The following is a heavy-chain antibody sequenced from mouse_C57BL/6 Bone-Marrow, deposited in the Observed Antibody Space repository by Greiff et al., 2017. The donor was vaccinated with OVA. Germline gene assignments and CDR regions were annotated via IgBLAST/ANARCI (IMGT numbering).Heavy chain of an antibody. CDR1: GFTIKDYY. D-gene: IGHD2-1*01. CDR3: ASPPLYYGNYVAFCAY. Sequence: VQLKQSGAELVKPGASVKLSCTASGFTIKDYYMHWVKQRTEQGLEWIGRIDPGDGETKYAPKFQGKATITADTSSNTAYLQLSSLTSEDTAVYYCASPPLYYGNYVAFCAYWGQGTTLTVSS. J-gene: IGHJ2*01. V-gene: IGHV14-2*01. CDR2: IDPGDGET.